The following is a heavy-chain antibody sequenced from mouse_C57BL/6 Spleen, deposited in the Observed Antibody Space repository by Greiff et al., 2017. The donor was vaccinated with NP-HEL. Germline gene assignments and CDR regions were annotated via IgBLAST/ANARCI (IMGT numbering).Heavy chain of an antibody. CDR2: IYPRSGNT. CDR3: ARWDYGSIWYFDV. Sequence: QVQLQQSGAELARPGASVKLSCKASGYTFTSYGISWVKQRTGQGLEWIGEIYPRSGNTYYNEKFKGKATLTADKSSSTAYMELRSLTSEDSAVYFCARWDYGSIWYFDVWGTGTTVTVSS. D-gene: IGHD1-1*01. J-gene: IGHJ1*03. V-gene: IGHV1-81*01. CDR1: GYTFTSYG.